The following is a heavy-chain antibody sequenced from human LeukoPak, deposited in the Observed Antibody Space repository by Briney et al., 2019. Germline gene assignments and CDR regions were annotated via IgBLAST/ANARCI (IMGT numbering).Heavy chain of an antibody. J-gene: IGHJ4*02. CDR2: ISGSGGST. D-gene: IGHD2-15*01. CDR1: GFTFSSYA. CDR3: AKHSGGSCYSSFDY. Sequence: PGGSLRLSCAASGFTFSSYAMSWVRQPPGKGLEWVSAISGSGGSTYYADSVKGRFTISRDNSKNTLYLQMNSLRAEDTAVYFCAKHSGGSCYSSFDYGGQGTLVTVSS. V-gene: IGHV3-23*01.